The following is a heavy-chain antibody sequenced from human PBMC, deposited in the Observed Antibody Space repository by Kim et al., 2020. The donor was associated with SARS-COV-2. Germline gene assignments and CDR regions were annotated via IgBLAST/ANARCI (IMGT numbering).Heavy chain of an antibody. V-gene: IGHV7-4-1*02. CDR2: INTNTGNP. CDR3: ARESDSSGYYYYYGMDV. Sequence: ASVKVSCKASGYTFTSYAMNWVRQAPGQGLEWMGWINTNTGNPTYAQGFTGRFVFSLDTSVSTAYLQISSLKAEDTAVYYCARESDSSGYYYYYGMDVWGQGTTVTVSS. J-gene: IGHJ6*02. CDR1: GYTFTSYA. D-gene: IGHD6-19*01.